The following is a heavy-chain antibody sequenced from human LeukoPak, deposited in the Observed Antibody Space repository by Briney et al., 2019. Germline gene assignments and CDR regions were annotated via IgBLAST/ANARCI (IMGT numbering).Heavy chain of an antibody. V-gene: IGHV4-59*08. D-gene: IGHD3-10*01. CDR3: ARNRFGELYPDY. CDR1: GGSISSYY. Sequence: PSETLSLTCTVSGGSISSYYWSWIRQPPGKGLEWIGYIYYSGSTNYNPSLKSRVTISVDTSKNQFSLKLSSVTAADTAVYYCARNRFGELYPDYWAREPWSPSPQ. J-gene: IGHJ4*02. CDR2: IYYSGST.